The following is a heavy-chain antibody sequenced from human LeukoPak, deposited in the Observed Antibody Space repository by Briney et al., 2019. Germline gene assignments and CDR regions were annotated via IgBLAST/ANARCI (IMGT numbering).Heavy chain of an antibody. D-gene: IGHD1-26*01. CDR3: ARDLRVGASLDDAFDI. CDR2: IYYSGST. CDR1: GGSISRSNYY. Sequence: SETLSLTCTVSGGSISRSNYYWAWIRQPPGQGLEWIGSIYYSGSTYYNPSLKSRISISADTSKNHFSLIMSFVTAADTAVYYCARDLRVGASLDDAFDIWGQGAMVTVSS. V-gene: IGHV4-39*07. J-gene: IGHJ3*02.